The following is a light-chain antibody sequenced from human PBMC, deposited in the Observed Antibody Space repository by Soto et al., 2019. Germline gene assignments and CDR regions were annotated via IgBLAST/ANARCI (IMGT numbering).Light chain of an antibody. V-gene: IGLV2-8*01. J-gene: IGLJ2*01. CDR1: TGNVGGYTY. CDR3: SSFAGNNNLV. CDR2: KVS. Sequence: QPALTQPPSPPGSPGKPGTIPCTGTTGNVGGYTYVSWYQQHPGKAPKLMISKVSKRPSGVPDRFSGSKSGNTASLTVSGLQAEDEADYYCSSFAGNNNLVFGGGTKLTVL.